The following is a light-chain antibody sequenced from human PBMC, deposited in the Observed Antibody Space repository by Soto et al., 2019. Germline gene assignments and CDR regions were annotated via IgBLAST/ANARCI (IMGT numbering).Light chain of an antibody. J-gene: IGKJ2*01. CDR1: QTISTY. CDR3: QQSLGSPYT. V-gene: IGKV1-39*01. Sequence: DIQMTQSPSALSASVGDRVTITCRASQTISTYLNWYQQKPGKAPKLLIYAASTLQSGVPSRFSGSGSGTDFTLTISSLQPEDVATYYCQQSLGSPYTFGQGTRLEIK. CDR2: AAS.